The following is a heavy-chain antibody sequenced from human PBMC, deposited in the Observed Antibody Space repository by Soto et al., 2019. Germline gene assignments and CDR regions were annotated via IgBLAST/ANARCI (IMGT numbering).Heavy chain of an antibody. CDR1: GGSFSSFY. V-gene: IGHV4-34*01. D-gene: IGHD3-10*01. CDR2: IHHSGTT. J-gene: IGHJ4*02. CDR3: VRYGSGTFYNVYSFDF. Sequence: PSETLSLTCTVYGGSFSSFYWTWIRQSPGKGLEWIGEIHHSGTTKYNPSLKSRVTISVDTPKNQFSLELSSVTAADTALYYCVRYGSGTFYNVYSFDFWSQGSLVTVSS.